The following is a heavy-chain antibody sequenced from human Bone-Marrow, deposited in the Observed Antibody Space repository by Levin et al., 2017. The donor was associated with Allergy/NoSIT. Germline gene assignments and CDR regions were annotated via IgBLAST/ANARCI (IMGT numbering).Heavy chain of an antibody. D-gene: IGHD6-19*01. V-gene: IGHV3-48*02. Sequence: GGSLRLSCAASGFTFSTYSMNWVRQAPGKGLEWVSYISSSSSLRYYSDSVKARFTISRDNVKNSLYLQMNSMRDEDTAGYYCAGVRFSSGWYDDAFDIWGQGTTVTVSA. CDR1: GFTFSTYS. CDR2: ISSSSSLR. CDR3: AGVRFSSGWYDDAFDI. J-gene: IGHJ3*02.